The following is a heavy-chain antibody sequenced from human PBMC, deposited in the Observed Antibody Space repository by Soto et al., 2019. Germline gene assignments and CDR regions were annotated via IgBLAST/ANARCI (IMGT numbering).Heavy chain of an antibody. CDR1: GYTLTELS. V-gene: IGHV1-24*01. D-gene: IGHD3-22*01. J-gene: IGHJ4*02. CDR2: FDPEDGET. Sequence: ASVKVSCKVSGYTLTELSMHWVRQAPGKGLEWMGGFDPEDGETIYAQKFQGRVTMTEDTSTDTAYMELSSLRSEDTAVYYCATTDMNSSGYDYWGQGTLVTVSS. CDR3: ATTDMNSSGYDY.